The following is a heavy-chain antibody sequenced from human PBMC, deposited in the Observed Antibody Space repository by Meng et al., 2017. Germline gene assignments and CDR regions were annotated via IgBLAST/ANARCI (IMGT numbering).Heavy chain of an antibody. CDR3: ARWGAARPPDY. J-gene: IGHJ4*02. CDR2: INSDGSST. V-gene: IGHV3-74*01. D-gene: IGHD6-6*01. Sequence: GELLDSGGGLVRPGGSLSLSCAASGFTFSSYWMHWVRQAPGKGLVWVSRINSDGSSTSYADSVKGRFTISRDNAKNSLYLQMNSLRAEDTAVYYCARWGAARPPDYWGQGTLVTVSS. CDR1: GFTFSSYW.